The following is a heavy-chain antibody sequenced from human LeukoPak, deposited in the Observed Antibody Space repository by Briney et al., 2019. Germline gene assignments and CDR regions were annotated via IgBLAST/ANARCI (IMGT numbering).Heavy chain of an antibody. D-gene: IGHD3-22*01. CDR3: ARVWAHAVGSSGYYYYFDY. J-gene: IGHJ4*02. Sequence: PSETLSLTCTVSGYSISSGYYWGWIRQPPGKGLEWIGSIYHSGSTNYNPSLKSRVTISVDTSKNQFSLKLSSVTAADTAVYYCARVWAHAVGSSGYYYYFDYWGQGTLVTVSS. CDR2: IYHSGST. CDR1: GYSISSGYY. V-gene: IGHV4-38-2*02.